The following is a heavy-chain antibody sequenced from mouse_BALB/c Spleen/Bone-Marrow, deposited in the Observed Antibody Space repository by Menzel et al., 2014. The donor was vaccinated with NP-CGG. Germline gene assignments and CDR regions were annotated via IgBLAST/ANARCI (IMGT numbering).Heavy chain of an antibody. Sequence: EVKLQESGAELVKPGASVKLSCTASGFNIKDTFMHWVKQRPEQGLEWIGRIDPANGITKYDPKFQGKATITADTSSNTAYLQRSSLTSEDTAVYYCAAYYYGRGGFAYWGQGTLVTVSA. D-gene: IGHD1-1*01. CDR1: GFNIKDTF. J-gene: IGHJ3*01. CDR3: AAYYYGRGGFAY. V-gene: IGHV14-3*02. CDR2: IDPANGIT.